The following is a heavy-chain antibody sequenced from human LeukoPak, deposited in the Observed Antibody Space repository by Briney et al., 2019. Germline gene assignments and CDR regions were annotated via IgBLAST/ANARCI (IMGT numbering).Heavy chain of an antibody. V-gene: IGHV3-15*07. D-gene: IGHD3-22*01. J-gene: IGHJ6*02. CDR3: TGGYQRVYGMDV. CDR2: IKSKTDGETI. Sequence: PGGSLRLSCAASGFTFSNAWMNWVRQAPGKGLEWVGRIKSKTDGETIDCAAPVKGRFTISRDDSKKTLYLQMNSLKTEDTAVYYCTGGYQRVYGMDVWGQGATVTVSS. CDR1: GFTFSNAW.